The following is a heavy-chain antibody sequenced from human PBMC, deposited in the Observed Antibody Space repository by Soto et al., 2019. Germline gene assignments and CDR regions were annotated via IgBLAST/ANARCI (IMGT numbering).Heavy chain of an antibody. CDR1: GFTFSSYA. V-gene: IGHV3-30*18. CDR2: ISHDGSIT. Sequence: QVQLVESGGGVVEPGRSLRLSCAASGFTFSSYAMHWFRQAPVKGLEWVAVISHDGSITYYSDSVKGRFTMSRDNSNNTLFLQMISLSSEDTAISYCAKYEYWESHFYYFMDLWGRGTTVTVSS. J-gene: IGHJ6*03. D-gene: IGHD3-16*01. CDR3: AKYEYWESHFYYFMDL.